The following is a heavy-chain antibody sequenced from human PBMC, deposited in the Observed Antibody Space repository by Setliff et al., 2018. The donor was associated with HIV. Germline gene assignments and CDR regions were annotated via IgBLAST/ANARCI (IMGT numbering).Heavy chain of an antibody. V-gene: IGHV1-3*01. D-gene: IGHD3-10*01. CDR1: GYTFTTYS. J-gene: IGHJ4*01. CDR3: ARGALLAVFDFDH. Sequence: ASVKVSCKAFGYTFTTYSLHWVRQAPGQSLEWMGWINVGKGDTKYSQEFQGRISITTDTSASTGYMELSSLRSGDTAVYFCARGALLAVFDFDHWGHGTLVTVSS. CDR2: INVGKGDT.